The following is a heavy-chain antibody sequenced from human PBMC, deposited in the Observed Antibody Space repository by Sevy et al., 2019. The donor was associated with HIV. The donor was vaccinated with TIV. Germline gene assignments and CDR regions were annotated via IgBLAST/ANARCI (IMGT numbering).Heavy chain of an antibody. CDR3: ATLRDDAFDI. CDR1: GHTFNSYG. CDR2: IRAYDGVT. Sequence: ASVKVSCKASGHTFNSYGITWVRQAPGQGLEWMGWIRAYDGVTNYAQMFQGRVTMTTDTSTGTAYMELRSLRSDDTAVYFCATLRDDAFDIWGQWTMVTVSS. V-gene: IGHV1-18*01. J-gene: IGHJ3*02.